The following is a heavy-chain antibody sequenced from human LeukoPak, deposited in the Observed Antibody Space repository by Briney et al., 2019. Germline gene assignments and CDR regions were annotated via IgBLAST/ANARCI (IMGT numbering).Heavy chain of an antibody. CDR3: VKDALGYSNYEGFFDY. CDR2: ISSNGGST. D-gene: IGHD4-11*01. CDR1: GFTFSSYA. J-gene: IGHJ4*02. Sequence: GGSLRLSCSASGFTFSSYAMHWVRQAPGKGLEYVSAISSNGGSTHYADSVKGRFTISRDNSKNTLYLQMSSLRAEDTAVYYCVKDALGYSNYEGFFDYWGQGTLVTVSS. V-gene: IGHV3-64D*09.